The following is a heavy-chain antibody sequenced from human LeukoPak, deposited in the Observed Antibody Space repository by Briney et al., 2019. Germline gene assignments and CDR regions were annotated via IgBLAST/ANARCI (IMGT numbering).Heavy chain of an antibody. J-gene: IGHJ4*02. Sequence: PVGSLRLSCAASGFTFSSYSMNWVRQAPGKGLEWVSYISSSSSTIYYADSVKGRFTISRDNAKNSLYLQMNSLRAEDTAVYYCARRSPSGSYSNADYWGQGTLVTVSS. D-gene: IGHD1-26*01. V-gene: IGHV3-48*01. CDR3: ARRSPSGSYSNADY. CDR1: GFTFSSYS. CDR2: ISSSSSTI.